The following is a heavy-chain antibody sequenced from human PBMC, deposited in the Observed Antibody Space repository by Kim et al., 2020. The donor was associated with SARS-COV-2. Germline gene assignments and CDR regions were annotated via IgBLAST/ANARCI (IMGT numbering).Heavy chain of an antibody. CDR2: INPNSGGT. J-gene: IGHJ4*02. V-gene: IGHV1-2*02. CDR3: ARGAELIGYCSGGSCYYFDY. Sequence: ASVKVSCKASGYTFTGYYMHWVRQAPGQGLEWMGWINPNSGGTNYAQKFQGRVTMTRDTSISTAYMELSRLRSDDTAVYYCARGAELIGYCSGGSCYYFDYWGQGTLVTVSS. CDR1: GYTFTGYY. D-gene: IGHD2-15*01.